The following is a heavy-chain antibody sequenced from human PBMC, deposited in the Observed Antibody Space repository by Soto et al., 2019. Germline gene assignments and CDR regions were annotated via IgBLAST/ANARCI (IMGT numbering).Heavy chain of an antibody. D-gene: IGHD3-10*01. Sequence: ASVKVSCKASGGTFSSYTISWVRQAPGQGLEWMGGIIPILGIANYAQKFQGRVTITADKSTSTAYMELSSLRSEDTAVYYCARGHVLLWFGELPDYYYYYGMDVWGQGTTVTVSS. CDR2: IIPILGIA. V-gene: IGHV1-69*10. J-gene: IGHJ6*02. CDR1: GGTFSSYT. CDR3: ARGHVLLWFGELPDYYYYYGMDV.